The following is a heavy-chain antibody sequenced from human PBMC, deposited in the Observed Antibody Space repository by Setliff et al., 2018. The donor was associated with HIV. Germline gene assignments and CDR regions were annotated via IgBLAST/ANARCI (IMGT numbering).Heavy chain of an antibody. V-gene: IGHV1-69*10. CDR1: GGTFSSYA. D-gene: IGHD3-10*01. CDR2: IIPILGIA. Sequence: SVKVSCKASGGTFSSYAISWVRQAPGQGLEWMGGIIPILGIANYAQKFQGRVTITTDESTSTAYMELSSLRSDDTAVYYCARDRGISGSLGYYYYYMDVWGKGTTVTVSS. CDR3: ARDRGISGSLGYYYYYMDV. J-gene: IGHJ6*03.